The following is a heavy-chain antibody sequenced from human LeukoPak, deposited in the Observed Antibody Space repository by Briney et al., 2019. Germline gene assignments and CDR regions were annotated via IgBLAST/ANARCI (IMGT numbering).Heavy chain of an antibody. V-gene: IGHV3-33*01. CDR2: IWYDGSNE. D-gene: IGHD3-3*01. J-gene: IGHJ3*01. CDR3: TRKITIFINAYDL. Sequence: GGSLRLSCAASGFTFRNHGMHWVRQAPGKGLEWVAVIWYDGSNEYYADSVKGRFTISSDTSKHTLHLQMSSLRADGTAVYCCTRKITIFINAYDLWGQGTMVTVSS. CDR1: GFTFRNHG.